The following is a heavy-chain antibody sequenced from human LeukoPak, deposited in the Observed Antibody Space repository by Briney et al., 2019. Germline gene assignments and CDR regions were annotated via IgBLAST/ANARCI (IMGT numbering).Heavy chain of an antibody. J-gene: IGHJ3*02. CDR2: ISSSSSYI. CDR1: GFTFSSYS. Sequence: GGSLRLSCAASGFTFSSYSMNWVRQAPGKGLEWVSSISSSSSYIYYADSLKGRFTISRDNAKNSLYLQMNSLRAEDTAVYYCARALEAAAGTYNDAFDIWGQGTMATVSS. D-gene: IGHD6-13*01. CDR3: ARALEAAAGTYNDAFDI. V-gene: IGHV3-21*01.